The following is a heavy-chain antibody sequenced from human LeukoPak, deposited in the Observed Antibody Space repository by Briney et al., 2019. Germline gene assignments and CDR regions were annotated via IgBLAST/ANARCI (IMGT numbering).Heavy chain of an antibody. J-gene: IGHJ4*02. CDR2: ISGSGGST. Sequence: QAGGSLRLSCAASGFTFSSYAMCWVGQAPGKGLEWVSAISGSGGSTYYADSVKGRFTISRDNSKNTLYLQMNSLRAEDTAVYYCAKVTIFGVVITSPFDYWGQGTLVTVSS. CDR1: GFTFSSYA. CDR3: AKVTIFGVVITSPFDY. V-gene: IGHV3-23*01. D-gene: IGHD3-3*01.